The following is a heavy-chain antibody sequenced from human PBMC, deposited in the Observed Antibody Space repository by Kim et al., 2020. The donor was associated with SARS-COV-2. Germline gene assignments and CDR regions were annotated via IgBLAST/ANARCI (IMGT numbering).Heavy chain of an antibody. D-gene: IGHD3-9*01. J-gene: IGHJ4*02. CDR3: ASNFDWLSISPLFLPR. Sequence: SETLSLTCTVSGGSISSGGYYWSWIRQHRGKGLEWIGYIYYSGSTYYNPSLKSRVTISVDTSKNQFSLKLSSVTAADTAVYYCASNFDWLSISPLFLPRWGQGTLVTVSS. CDR2: IYYSGST. CDR1: GGSISSGGYY. V-gene: IGHV4-31*03.